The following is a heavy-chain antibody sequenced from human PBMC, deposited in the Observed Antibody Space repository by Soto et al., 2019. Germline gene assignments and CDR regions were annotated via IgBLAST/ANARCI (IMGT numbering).Heavy chain of an antibody. J-gene: IGHJ5*02. CDR1: GGTFSSYT. CDR2: IIPILGIA. CDR3: VRDSERVDTAMVSRWFDP. V-gene: IGHV1-69*08. Sequence: QVQLVQSGAEVKKPGSSVKVSCKASGGTFSSYTISWVRQAPGQGLEWMGRIIPILGIANYAQKFQGRVTITAEKSTSTAYMELSSLRSEDTAVYYCVRDSERVDTAMVSRWFDPWGQGTLVTVSS. D-gene: IGHD5-18*01.